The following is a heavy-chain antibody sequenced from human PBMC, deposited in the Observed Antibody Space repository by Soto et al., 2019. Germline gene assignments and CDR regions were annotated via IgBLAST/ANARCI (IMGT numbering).Heavy chain of an antibody. V-gene: IGHV3-64D*08. J-gene: IGHJ6*04. D-gene: IGHD1-26*01. CDR3: VKGLESGSYSKYYYYGMDV. Sequence: GGSLRLSCAASGFTFSSYAMSWVRQAPGKGLEYVSAISSNGGSTYYADSVKGRFTISRDNSKNTLYLQMSSLRAEDTAVYYCVKGLESGSYSKYYYYGMDVWGKGTTVTVSS. CDR1: GFTFSSYA. CDR2: ISSNGGST.